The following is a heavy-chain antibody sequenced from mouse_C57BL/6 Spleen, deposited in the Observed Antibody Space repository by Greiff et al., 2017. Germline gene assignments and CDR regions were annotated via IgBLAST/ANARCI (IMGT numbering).Heavy chain of an antibody. CDR3: ARDGLVPFAY. CDR1: GYSITSGYD. D-gene: IGHD4-1*01. CDR2: ISYSGST. Sequence: EVKLVESGPGMVKPSQSLSLTCTVTGYSITSGYDWHWIRHFPGNKLEWMGYISYSGSTNYNPSLKSRISITHDTSKTHFFLKLNSVTTEDTATYYCARDGLVPFAYWGQGTLVTVSA. J-gene: IGHJ3*01. V-gene: IGHV3-1*01.